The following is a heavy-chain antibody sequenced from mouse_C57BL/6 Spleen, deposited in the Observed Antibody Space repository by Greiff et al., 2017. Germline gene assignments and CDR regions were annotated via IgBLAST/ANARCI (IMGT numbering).Heavy chain of an antibody. D-gene: IGHD1-3*01. V-gene: IGHV1-80*01. Sequence: QVQLQQSGAELVKPGASVKISCKASGYAFSSYWMNWVKQRPGKGLEWIGQIYPGDGDTNYNGKFKGKATLTADKSSSTAYMQLSSLTSEDSAVYSCARSGLNYAMDYWGQGTSVTVSS. CDR1: GYAFSSYW. J-gene: IGHJ4*01. CDR3: ARSGLNYAMDY. CDR2: IYPGDGDT.